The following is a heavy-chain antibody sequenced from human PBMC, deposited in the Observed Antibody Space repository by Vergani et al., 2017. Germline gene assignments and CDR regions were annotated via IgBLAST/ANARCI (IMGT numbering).Heavy chain of an antibody. V-gene: IGHV3-23*01. D-gene: IGHD5-18*01. CDR1: GFTFTAHG. CDR2: ISGQNFRT. CDR3: ARSPHGYTYGGYISQFDP. Sequence: EVQLLESGGGSAQPGESLRLSCVASGFTFTAHGLNWVRQAPGKGLEWVSGISGQNFRTHYADSVKGRFTISRDDSKNTVYLQINNLRVEDTAVYFCARSPHGYTYGGYISQFDPWGQGTLVTVSS. J-gene: IGHJ5*02.